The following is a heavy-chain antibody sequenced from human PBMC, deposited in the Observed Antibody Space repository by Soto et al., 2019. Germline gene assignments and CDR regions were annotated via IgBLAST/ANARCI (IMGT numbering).Heavy chain of an antibody. Sequence: ETLSLTCTVSGGSISSYYWSWIRQPPGKGLEWIGYIYYSGSTDYNPSLKSRVTISVDTSKNQFSLKLSSVTAADTAVYYCARGGGYYYDSSGYYYVAFDIWGQGTMVTVSS. D-gene: IGHD3-22*01. CDR3: ARGGGYYYDSSGYYYVAFDI. V-gene: IGHV4-59*01. CDR2: IYYSGST. J-gene: IGHJ3*02. CDR1: GGSISSYY.